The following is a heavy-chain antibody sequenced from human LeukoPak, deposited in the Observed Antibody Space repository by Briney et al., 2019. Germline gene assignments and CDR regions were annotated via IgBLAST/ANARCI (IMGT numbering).Heavy chain of an antibody. CDR1: GFTFSSYA. CDR2: ISGSGGNT. J-gene: IGHJ4*02. D-gene: IGHD2-21*02. V-gene: IGHV3-23*01. Sequence: GGSLRLSCAATGFTFSSYAMSWVRQAPGKGLEWVSGISGSGGNTYHADSVKGRFSISRDNSKSTLYLQMNSLRAEDTAVYYCARAPYCGGDCYSGHFDYWGQGTLVTVSS. CDR3: ARAPYCGGDCYSGHFDY.